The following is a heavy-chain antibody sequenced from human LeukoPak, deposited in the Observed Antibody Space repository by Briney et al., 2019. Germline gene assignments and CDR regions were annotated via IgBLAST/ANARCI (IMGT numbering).Heavy chain of an antibody. Sequence: SETLSLTCAVYGGSFSGYYWSWIRQPPGKGLEWIGEINHSGSTNYNPSLKRRVTISVDTSKNQFSLKLSSVTAADTAVYYCASPWGSYRNTWGQGTLVTVSS. V-gene: IGHV4-34*01. D-gene: IGHD3-16*02. CDR2: INHSGST. CDR3: ASPWGSYRNT. J-gene: IGHJ4*02. CDR1: GGSFSGYY.